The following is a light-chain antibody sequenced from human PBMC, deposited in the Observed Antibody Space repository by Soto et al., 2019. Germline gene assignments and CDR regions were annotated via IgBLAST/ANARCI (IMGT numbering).Light chain of an antibody. Sequence: QSVLTQSPSVSGAPGQRVTISCTGSNSNIGAGYDVHWYQQLPGTAPKLLIYGNSNRPSGVPDRFSGSKSGTSASLAITGLQAEDEADYYCQSYDSSLSVVFGGGTKLTVL. CDR2: GNS. CDR1: NSNIGAGYD. CDR3: QSYDSSLSVV. J-gene: IGLJ2*01. V-gene: IGLV1-40*01.